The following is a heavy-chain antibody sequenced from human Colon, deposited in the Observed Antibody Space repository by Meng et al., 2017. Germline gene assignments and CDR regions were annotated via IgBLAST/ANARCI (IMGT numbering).Heavy chain of an antibody. D-gene: IGHD5-12*01. V-gene: IGHV4-59*01. CDR2: MKYTGAT. J-gene: IGHJ5*02. CDR3: ARQGGRSGYDLELDT. Sequence: SETLSLTCTVSGGSISTVYWTWIRQSPGKGLEWIGYMKYTGATNYNPSLRSRVTISLDTSRTQFSLKMRSVTAADTAVYYSARQGGRSGYDLELDTWGQGMLVTVSS. CDR1: GGSISTVY.